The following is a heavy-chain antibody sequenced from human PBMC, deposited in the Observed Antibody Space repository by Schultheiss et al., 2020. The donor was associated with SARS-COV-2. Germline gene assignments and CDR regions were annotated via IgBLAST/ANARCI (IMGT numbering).Heavy chain of an antibody. V-gene: IGHV3-48*03. D-gene: IGHD6-13*01. Sequence: GESLKISCAGSGFTFSNYEINWVRQAPGKGLEWVSYTSETSSSVFYADSVKGRFTISRDDAKNSLYLQMTALRAEDTAVYYCGRAAGHSSSSPGYWGQGTLVTVSS. CDR2: TSETSSSV. CDR1: GFTFSNYE. CDR3: GRAAGHSSSSPGY. J-gene: IGHJ4*02.